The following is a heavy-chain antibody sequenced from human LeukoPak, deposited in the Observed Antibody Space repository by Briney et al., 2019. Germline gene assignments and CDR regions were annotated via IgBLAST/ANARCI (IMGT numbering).Heavy chain of an antibody. CDR2: FDPEDGET. CDR1: GYTLTELS. Sequence: ASVKVSCKVSGYTLTELSMHWVRQAPGKGLEWMGGFDPEDGETIYAQKFQGRVTMTEDTSTDTAYMELSSLRSEDTAVYYCARVSMGESIAVAEGQFDYWGQGTLVTVSS. V-gene: IGHV1-24*01. CDR3: ARVSMGESIAVAEGQFDY. J-gene: IGHJ4*02. D-gene: IGHD6-19*01.